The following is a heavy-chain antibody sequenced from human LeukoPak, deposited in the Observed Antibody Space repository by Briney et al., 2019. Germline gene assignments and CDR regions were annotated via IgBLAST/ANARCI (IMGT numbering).Heavy chain of an antibody. V-gene: IGHV3-53*01. CDR3: SRDRPYGGLNGFDY. D-gene: IGHD4/OR15-4a*01. Sequence: TGGSLRLSCVASGFSVSNDYMSWVRQAPGKGLEWVSVIYTDGRTFYADSVRGRFSISRDNPKNTLYLQMNSLRVDDTAIYYRSRDRPYGGLNGFDYWGQGTLVTVTS. J-gene: IGHJ4*02. CDR1: GFSVSNDY. CDR2: IYTDGRT.